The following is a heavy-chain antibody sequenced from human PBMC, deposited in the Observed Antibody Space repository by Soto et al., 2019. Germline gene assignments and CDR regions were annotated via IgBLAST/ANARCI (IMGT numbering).Heavy chain of an antibody. J-gene: IGHJ4*02. CDR3: AHAGDFDLLSFDR. CDR2: MYCDDDK. D-gene: IGHD2-15*01. CDR1: GFSLTTPRMG. V-gene: IGHV2-5*02. Sequence: QITLKESGPPLVRPAQTLTLTCAFSGFSLTTPRMGVAWIRQPPGKALEWLAPMYCDDDKRYSPSLKNRLTVSKDTSTNRVVLTITNISPDDTGTYFCAHAGDFDLLSFDRWGPGTLVTVSS.